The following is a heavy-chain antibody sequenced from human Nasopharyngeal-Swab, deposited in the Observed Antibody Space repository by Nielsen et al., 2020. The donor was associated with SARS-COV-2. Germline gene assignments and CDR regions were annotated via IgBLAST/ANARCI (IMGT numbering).Heavy chain of an antibody. V-gene: IGHV3-21*01. CDR2: ISSSSSYI. D-gene: IGHD3-22*01. Sequence: GGSLRLSCAASGFTFSRYSLNWVRPAPGKGLEWVSSISSSSSYIYYADSVKGRFTISRDNAKNSLHLQMNSLRAEDTAVYYCARDIDSSGYSGYWYFDLWGRGTLVTVSS. CDR3: ARDIDSSGYSGYWYFDL. J-gene: IGHJ2*01. CDR1: GFTFSRYS.